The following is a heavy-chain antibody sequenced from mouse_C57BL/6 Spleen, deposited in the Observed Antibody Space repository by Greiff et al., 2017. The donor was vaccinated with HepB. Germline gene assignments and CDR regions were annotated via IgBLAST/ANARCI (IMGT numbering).Heavy chain of an antibody. J-gene: IGHJ2*01. V-gene: IGHV1-18*01. D-gene: IGHD1-1*01. CDR2: INPNNGGT. Sequence: EVQLQESGPELVKPGASVKIPCKASGYTFTDYNMDWVKQSHGKSLEWIGDINPNNGGTIYNQKFKGKATLTVDKSSSTAYMGLRSLTSEDTAVYYCARRGTTVEDYFDYWGQGTTLTVSS. CDR3: ARRGTTVEDYFDY. CDR1: GYTFTDYN.